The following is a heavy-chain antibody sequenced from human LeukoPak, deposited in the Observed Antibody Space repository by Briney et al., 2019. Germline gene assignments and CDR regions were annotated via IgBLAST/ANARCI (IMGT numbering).Heavy chain of an antibody. Sequence: ASVKVSCKASGYTFTSYAMNWVRQAPGQGLEWMGWINTNTGNPTYAQGFTGRFVFSLDTSVSTAYLQISSLKAEDTAVYYCARDLLGPETLYYYGMDVWGQGTTVTVSS. J-gene: IGHJ6*02. CDR1: GYTFTSYA. CDR3: ARDLLGPETLYYYGMDV. V-gene: IGHV7-4-1*02. CDR2: INTNTGNP.